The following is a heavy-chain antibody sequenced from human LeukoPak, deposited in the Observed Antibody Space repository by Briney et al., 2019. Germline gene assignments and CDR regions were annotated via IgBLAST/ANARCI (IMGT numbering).Heavy chain of an antibody. D-gene: IGHD6-13*01. CDR2: IYYSGST. CDR1: GGSISSYC. V-gene: IGHV4-59*08. CDR3: ARSGEASWYGQAFDI. Sequence: SETLSLTCTVSGGSISSYCWSWIRQPPGKGLEWIGYIYYSGSTNYNPSLKSRITISVDTSKNQFSLKLSSVTAADTAVYYCARSGEASWYGQAFDIWGQGTMVTVSS. J-gene: IGHJ3*02.